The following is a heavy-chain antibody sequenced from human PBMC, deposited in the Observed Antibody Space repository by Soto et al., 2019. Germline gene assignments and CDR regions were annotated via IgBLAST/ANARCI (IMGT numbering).Heavy chain of an antibody. J-gene: IGHJ4*02. CDR2: IIPIFGTA. V-gene: IGHV1-69*13. CDR3: ARDRCYYDSSGYCTFDY. Sequence: ASVKVSCKASGGTFSSYAISWVRQAPGQGLEWMGGIIPIFGTANYAQKFQGRVTITADESTSTAYMELSSLRSEDTAVYYCARDRCYYDSSGYCTFDYWGQGTLVTVSS. CDR1: GGTFSSYA. D-gene: IGHD3-22*01.